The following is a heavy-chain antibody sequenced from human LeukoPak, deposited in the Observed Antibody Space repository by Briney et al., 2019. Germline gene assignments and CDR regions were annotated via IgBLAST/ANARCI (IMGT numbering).Heavy chain of an antibody. CDR1: GGSISSGDYY. CDR2: IYYSGST. Sequence: PSETLSLTCTVSGGSISSGDYYWSWIRQPPGKGLVWIGYIYYSGSTYYNPSLKSRVIISVDTSKNQFSLKLSSVTAADTAVYYCARGVLLWFGGLDVWGQGTTVTVSS. CDR3: ARGVLLWFGGLDV. D-gene: IGHD3-10*01. J-gene: IGHJ6*02. V-gene: IGHV4-30-4*01.